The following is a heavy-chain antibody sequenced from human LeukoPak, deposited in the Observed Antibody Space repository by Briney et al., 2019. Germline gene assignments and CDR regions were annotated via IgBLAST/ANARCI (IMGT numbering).Heavy chain of an antibody. CDR1: GGSISSYY. D-gene: IGHD3-22*01. Sequence: PSETLSLTCTVSGGSISSYYWSWIRQPPGKGLEWIGYMYYSGSTNYNPSLKSRATISVDTSKDQFSLQLSSVTAADTAVYYCARRAYSSGYYYFDYWGQGTLVTVSS. CDR3: ARRAYSSGYYYFDY. V-gene: IGHV4-59*08. CDR2: MYYSGST. J-gene: IGHJ4*02.